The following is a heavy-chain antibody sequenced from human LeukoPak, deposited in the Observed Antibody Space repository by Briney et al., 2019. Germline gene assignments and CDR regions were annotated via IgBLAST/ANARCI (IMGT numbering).Heavy chain of an antibody. Sequence: GASVKVSCKASGGTFSSYAISWVRQAPGQGLEWMGRIIPILGIANYAQKFQGRVTITADKPTSTAYMELSSLRSEDTAVYYCARGPTRLGYCSGGSCQNWFDPWGQGTLVTVSS. CDR1: GGTFSSYA. CDR2: IIPILGIA. J-gene: IGHJ5*02. CDR3: ARGPTRLGYCSGGSCQNWFDP. V-gene: IGHV1-69*04. D-gene: IGHD2-15*01.